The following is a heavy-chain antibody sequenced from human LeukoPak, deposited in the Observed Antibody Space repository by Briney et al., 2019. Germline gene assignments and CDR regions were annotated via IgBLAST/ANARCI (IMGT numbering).Heavy chain of an antibody. Sequence: SVKVSCKASGYTFTGYNMHWVRQAPGQGLEWMGGIIPIFGTANYAQKFQGRVTITADESTSTAYMELSSLRSEDTAVYYCASFWGLAAAGLRWGQGTLVTVSS. J-gene: IGHJ4*02. CDR2: IIPIFGTA. V-gene: IGHV1-69*13. CDR1: GYTFTGYN. CDR3: ASFWGLAAAGLR. D-gene: IGHD6-13*01.